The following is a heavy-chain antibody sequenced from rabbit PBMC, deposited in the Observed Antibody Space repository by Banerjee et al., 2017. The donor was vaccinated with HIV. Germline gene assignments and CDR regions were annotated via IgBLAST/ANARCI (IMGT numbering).Heavy chain of an antibody. D-gene: IGHD2-1*01. J-gene: IGHJ2*01. CDR2: IYTGSSGNT. CDR1: GFSYSSSYW. Sequence: QEQLEESGGDLVKPEGSLTLTYTASGFSYSSSYWICWVRQAPGKGLEWIACIYTGSSGNTYYASWAKGRFTISKTSSTTVTLQMTSLTAADTATYFCARGYNYDDSGNWDGFDPWGPVTLVTVS. V-gene: IGHV1S45*01. CDR3: ARGYNYDDSGNWDGFDP.